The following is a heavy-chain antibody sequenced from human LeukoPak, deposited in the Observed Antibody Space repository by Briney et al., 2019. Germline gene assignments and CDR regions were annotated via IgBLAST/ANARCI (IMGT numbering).Heavy chain of an antibody. D-gene: IGHD3-22*01. Sequence: GGSLRLSCAASEFTFSNYALHWVRQAPGKGLQWVAVISYDGNTIHYADSVKGRFIISRDTSKNTLYLQMNSLRAEDTAVYYCARGDYYDSSGYLGYWGQGTLVTVSS. CDR3: ARGDYYDSSGYLGY. CDR2: ISYDGNTI. CDR1: EFTFSNYA. J-gene: IGHJ4*02. V-gene: IGHV3-30-3*01.